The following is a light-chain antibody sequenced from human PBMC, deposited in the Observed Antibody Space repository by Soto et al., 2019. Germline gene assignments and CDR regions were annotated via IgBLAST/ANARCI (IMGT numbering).Light chain of an antibody. CDR2: EVT. CDR1: SSDVGTYNL. Sequence: QSVVTQPASVSGSPGQSITISCTGTSSDVGTYNLVSWYQHHPGKAPKFMIYEVTKRPSGVSTRFSGSKSGNTASLTISGLQTEDEADYYCCSYTGSGTGVFGGGTKLTVL. V-gene: IGLV2-23*02. CDR3: CSYTGSGTGV. J-gene: IGLJ2*01.